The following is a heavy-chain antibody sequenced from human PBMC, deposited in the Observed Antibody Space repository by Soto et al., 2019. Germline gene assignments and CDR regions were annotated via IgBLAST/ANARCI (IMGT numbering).Heavy chain of an antibody. Sequence: QVQLQQWCAGLLKPSETLSLTCAVYGGSFSGYYWSWIRQPPGKGLEWIGEINHSGSTNFHPALKSRVPISVETCQTQFSLTLRSVTAADTAVYYCASGRMRDSCGAAYDIWGQGKVVTVSS. V-gene: IGHV4-34*02. CDR1: GGSFSGYY. D-gene: IGHD5-18*01. CDR2: INHSGST. CDR3: ASGRMRDSCGAAYDI. J-gene: IGHJ3*02.